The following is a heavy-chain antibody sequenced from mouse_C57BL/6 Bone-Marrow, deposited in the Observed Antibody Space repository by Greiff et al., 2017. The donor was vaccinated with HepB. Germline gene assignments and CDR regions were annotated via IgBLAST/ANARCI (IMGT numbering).Heavy chain of an antibody. CDR2: IHPNSGST. J-gene: IGHJ2*01. V-gene: IGHV1-64*01. D-gene: IGHD3-3*01. CDR1: GYTFTSYW. CDR3: ARGGRENYFDY. Sequence: QVQLQQPGAELVKPGASVKLSCKASGYTFTSYWMHWVKQRPGQGLEWIGTIHPNSGSTNYNEKFKSKATLTVDKSSSTTYMQLSSLTSEDSAVYYCARGGRENYFDYWGQSTTLTVSS.